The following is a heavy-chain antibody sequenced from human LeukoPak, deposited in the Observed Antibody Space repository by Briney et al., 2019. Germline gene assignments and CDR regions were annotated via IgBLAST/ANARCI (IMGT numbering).Heavy chain of an antibody. Sequence: ALVKVSCKASGYPFTSYDINWVRQATGQGLEWVGWMNPNTANTAYAQKFQGRVTMTRDASISTAYMELSSLRSEDTAVYYCARGRVATPNWFDPWGQGTLVTVSS. CDR3: ARGRVATPNWFDP. CDR1: GYPFTSYD. CDR2: MNPNTANT. V-gene: IGHV1-8*01. J-gene: IGHJ5*02. D-gene: IGHD2-15*01.